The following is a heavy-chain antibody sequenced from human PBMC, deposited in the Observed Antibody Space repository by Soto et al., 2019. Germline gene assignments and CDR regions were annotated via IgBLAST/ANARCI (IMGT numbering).Heavy chain of an antibody. CDR1: GVTFGASA. D-gene: IGHD3-22*01. V-gene: IGHV3-73*01. Sequence: GRSLRLSCAASGVTFGASALQWVRQASGKGLEWLGRIGSRGESYATTYDVSVKGRFTISRDDSKKTAYLQMNSLESQDTAVYYCAGDPDSHYNDSHASSYPWGQGTLVTVSS. CDR2: IGSRGESYAT. J-gene: IGHJ5*02. CDR3: AGDPDSHYNDSHASSYP.